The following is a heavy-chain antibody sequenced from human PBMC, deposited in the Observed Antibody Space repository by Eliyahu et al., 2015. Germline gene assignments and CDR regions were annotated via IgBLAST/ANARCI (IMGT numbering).Heavy chain of an antibody. V-gene: IGHV3-66*01. CDR3: ARGRAFTVGTSYYFDY. CDR1: GLTXSRNY. J-gene: IGHJ4*02. Sequence: EVQLVESGGGLVQPGGSLXLSCAAXGLTXSRNYMSWVRQPPGKGLEWVSTVYSSGHTFYADSVKDRFTISRDNSMNTVYLQMNSLRADDAAVYYCARGRAFTVGTSYYFDYWGQGTLVTVSS. CDR2: VYSSGHT. D-gene: IGHD1-26*01.